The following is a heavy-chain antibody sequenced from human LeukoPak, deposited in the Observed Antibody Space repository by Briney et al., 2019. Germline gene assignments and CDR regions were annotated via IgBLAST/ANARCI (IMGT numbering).Heavy chain of an antibody. Sequence: GGSLRLSCAASGFTFSSYSMNWVRQAPGKGLEWVSSISSGRAYIYYADSVKGRVTISRDNAKNSLYLQMNSLRAEDTAVYYCATTSSSGWASFDYWGQGTLVTVSS. CDR2: ISSGRAYI. CDR3: ATTSSSGWASFDY. V-gene: IGHV3-21*01. D-gene: IGHD6-19*01. CDR1: GFTFSSYS. J-gene: IGHJ4*02.